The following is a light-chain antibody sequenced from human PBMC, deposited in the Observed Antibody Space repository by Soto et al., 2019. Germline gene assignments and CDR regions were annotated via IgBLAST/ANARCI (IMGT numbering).Light chain of an antibody. CDR2: LDSDGSH. CDR1: SGHSSYA. CDR3: QTWGTGIHVV. Sequence: QPVLTQSPSASASMGDSVKLTCTLSSGHSSYAIAWHQQQPEKGPRYLMKLDSDGSHTKGDAIPDRFSGSSSGAERYLTISSLQSEDESDYYCQTWGTGIHVVFGGGTKLTVL. J-gene: IGLJ2*01. V-gene: IGLV4-69*01.